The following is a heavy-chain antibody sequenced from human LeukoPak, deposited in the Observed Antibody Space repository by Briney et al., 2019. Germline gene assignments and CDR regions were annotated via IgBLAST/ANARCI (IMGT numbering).Heavy chain of an antibody. V-gene: IGHV5-10-1*01. J-gene: IGHJ4*02. CDR1: GYSFTSYW. D-gene: IGHD4-17*01. CDR2: IDPSDSYT. Sequence: GESLRSSCKVSGYSFTSYWISWVRQMPGKGLEWMGRIDPSDSYTNYSTSFQGHVTISADKSISTAYLQWSSLKASDTAMYYCARPPDYGDYEVLLDYWGQGTLVTVSS. CDR3: ARPPDYGDYEVLLDY.